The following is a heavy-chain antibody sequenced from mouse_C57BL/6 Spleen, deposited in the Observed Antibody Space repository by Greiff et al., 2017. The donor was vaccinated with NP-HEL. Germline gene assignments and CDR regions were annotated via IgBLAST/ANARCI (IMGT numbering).Heavy chain of an antibody. Sequence: VQLQQPGAELVMPGASVKLSCKASGYTFTSYWMHWVKQRPGQGLEWIGEIDPSDSYTNYNQKFKGKSTLTVDKSSSTAYMQLSSLTSEDSAVYYCARSGYSNSDYWGQGTTLTVSS. D-gene: IGHD2-5*01. V-gene: IGHV1-69*01. CDR1: GYTFTSYW. CDR2: IDPSDSYT. J-gene: IGHJ2*01. CDR3: ARSGYSNSDY.